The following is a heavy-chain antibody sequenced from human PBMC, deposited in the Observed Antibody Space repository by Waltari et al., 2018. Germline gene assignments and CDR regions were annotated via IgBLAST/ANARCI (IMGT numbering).Heavy chain of an antibody. J-gene: IGHJ4*02. CDR3: ARDPAGDGFYYFDY. D-gene: IGHD2-2*01. CDR1: GYSFTGYY. V-gene: IGHV1-2*06. Sequence: QVQLVQSGAEVKTPGASVKVSCKAYGYSFTGYYIHWVRQAPGQGLEWMGRVITNSGDTNYAQKFQGRVTLTSDTSTSTGYMQLSGLRSDDTAPYYCARDPAGDGFYYFDYWGQGSLVTVSS. CDR2: VITNSGDT.